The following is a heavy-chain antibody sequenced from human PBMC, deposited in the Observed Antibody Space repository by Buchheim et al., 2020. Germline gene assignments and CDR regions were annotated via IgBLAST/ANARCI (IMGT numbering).Heavy chain of an antibody. Sequence: QVQLVESGGGVVQPGRSLRLSCAASGFTFSSYGMHWVRQAPGKGLEWVAVIWYDGSNKYYADSVKGRFTISRDNSKNTLDLQMNSLRAEDTAVYYCARERRASINWFDPWGQGTL. V-gene: IGHV3-33*01. J-gene: IGHJ5*02. CDR2: IWYDGSNK. D-gene: IGHD1-1*01. CDR3: ARERRASINWFDP. CDR1: GFTFSSYG.